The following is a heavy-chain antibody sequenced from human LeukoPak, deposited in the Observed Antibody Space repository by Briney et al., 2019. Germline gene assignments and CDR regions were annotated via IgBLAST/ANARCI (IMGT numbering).Heavy chain of an antibody. Sequence: GGSLRLSCVASGFTFSTYTMNWIRQAPGKGLEWVSGSIGSGGSAFYADSVKGRFSISRDTSKDTLFLHMNNLRAGDTAVYYCAKARWSGPFYFDCWGQGTLVTVSS. CDR3: AKARWSGPFYFDC. V-gene: IGHV3-23*01. J-gene: IGHJ4*02. D-gene: IGHD3-3*01. CDR1: GFTFSTYT. CDR2: SIGSGGSA.